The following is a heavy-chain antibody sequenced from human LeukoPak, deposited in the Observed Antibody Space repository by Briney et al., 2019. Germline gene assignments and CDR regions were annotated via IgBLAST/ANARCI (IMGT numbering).Heavy chain of an antibody. D-gene: IGHD5-18*01. J-gene: IGHJ4*02. Sequence: PGGSLRLSCAASGFTFSSYAMSGVPRAPGKALEGVSGIDGSSTSPGYEEYVERRFTISQHNPKNNLYLQMNSLRAEDTAVYYCAKCGGLIQLCSSPFDSWGQGTLVTVSS. CDR2: IDGSSTSP. CDR3: AKCGGLIQLCSSPFDS. V-gene: IGHV3-23*05. CDR1: GFTFSSYA.